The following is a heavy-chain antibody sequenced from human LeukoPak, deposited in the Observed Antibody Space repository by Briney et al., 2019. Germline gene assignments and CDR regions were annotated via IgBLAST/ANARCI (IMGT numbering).Heavy chain of an antibody. D-gene: IGHD2-21*01. J-gene: IGHJ5*02. CDR2: ISGNSNAI. CDR1: GFTFSTYS. V-gene: IGHV3-48*01. Sequence: PGGSLSLSCTASGFTFSTYSMNWVRQAAGKGLEWISYISGNSNAIYYTDSVKGRFTISRDNAKNSLYLQMNSLRAEDTAVYYCARDLWYSSDPWGQGTLVTVSS. CDR3: ARDLWYSSDP.